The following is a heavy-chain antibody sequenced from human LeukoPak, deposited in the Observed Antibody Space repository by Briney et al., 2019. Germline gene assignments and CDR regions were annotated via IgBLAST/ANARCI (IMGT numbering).Heavy chain of an antibody. CDR1: GFTFSSYW. J-gene: IGHJ4*02. CDR3: ARAALTFGGVIAEFDY. Sequence: GGSLRLSCAASGFTFSSYWMSWVRQAPGKGLEWVANIKQDGSEKYYVDSVKGRFTISRDNAKNSLYLQMNSLRAEDTAVYYCARAALTFGGVIAEFDYWGQGTLVTVSS. V-gene: IGHV3-7*01. CDR2: IKQDGSEK. D-gene: IGHD3-16*02.